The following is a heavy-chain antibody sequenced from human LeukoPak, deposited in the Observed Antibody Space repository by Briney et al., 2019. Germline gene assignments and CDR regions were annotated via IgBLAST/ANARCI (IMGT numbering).Heavy chain of an antibody. CDR2: IYTSGST. Sequence: SQTLSLTCTVSGGSISSGSYYWSWIRQPAGKGLEWIGRIYTSGSTNYNPSLKSRVTMSVDTSKNQFSLKLSSVTAADTAVYYCARDPCSSTSRSMAEPDVWGKGTTVTVSS. D-gene: IGHD2-2*01. V-gene: IGHV4-61*02. J-gene: IGHJ6*04. CDR1: GGSISSGSYY. CDR3: ARDPCSSTSRSMAEPDV.